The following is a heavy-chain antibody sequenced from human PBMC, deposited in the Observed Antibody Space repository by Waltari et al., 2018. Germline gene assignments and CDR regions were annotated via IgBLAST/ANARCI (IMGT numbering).Heavy chain of an antibody. V-gene: IGHV4-34*01. CDR3: AREGNDFWSGYIDY. D-gene: IGHD3-3*01. J-gene: IGHJ4*02. Sequence: QVQLQQWGAGLLKPSETLSLTCAVYGGSFSGYYWSWIRQPPGKGLDGIGEINHSGSTNYNPSLKSRVTISVDTSKNQFSLKLSSVTAADTAVYYCAREGNDFWSGYIDYWGQGTLVTVSS. CDR2: INHSGST. CDR1: GGSFSGYY.